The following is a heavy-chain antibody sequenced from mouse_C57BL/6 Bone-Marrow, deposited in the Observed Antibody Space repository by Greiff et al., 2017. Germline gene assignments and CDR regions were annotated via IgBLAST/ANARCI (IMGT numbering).Heavy chain of an antibody. CDR3: TRERPFGC. J-gene: IGHJ2*01. Sequence: SGAELVRPGASVTLSCKASGYTFTDYEMHWVKQTPVHGLAWIGAIDPETGGTAYNQKFKGKAILTADKSSSTAYMELRSLTSEDAAVYYCTRERPFGCWGQGTTLTVSS. CDR2: IDPETGGT. V-gene: IGHV1-15*01. CDR1: GYTFTDYE.